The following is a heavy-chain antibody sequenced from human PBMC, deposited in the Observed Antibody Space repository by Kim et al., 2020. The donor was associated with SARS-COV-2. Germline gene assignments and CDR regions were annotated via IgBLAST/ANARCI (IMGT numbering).Heavy chain of an antibody. Sequence: LKSRVTISIATSKNQFSLKLSSVTAADTAVYYCARSGSATTPDYYYGMDVWGQGTTVTVSS. V-gene: IGHV4-31*02. J-gene: IGHJ6*02. CDR3: ARSGSATTPDYYYGMDV. D-gene: IGHD6-25*01.